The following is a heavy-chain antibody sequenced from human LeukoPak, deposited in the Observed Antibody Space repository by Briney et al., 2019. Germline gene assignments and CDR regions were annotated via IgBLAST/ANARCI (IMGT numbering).Heavy chain of an antibody. CDR1: GFTFNRYG. D-gene: IGHD6-19*01. CDR3: ATGADSGWYTQHAFDF. V-gene: IGHV3-23*01. CDR2: INARAGNSGGNT. Sequence: GGSLTLSCVASGFTFNRYGMSWVRQAPRKGLEWVSSINARAGNSGGNTHYADSVKGRFTISRDNSKNTVILQMNNLRVDDTAVYYCATGADSGWYTQHAFDFWGQGTTVTVSS. J-gene: IGHJ3*01.